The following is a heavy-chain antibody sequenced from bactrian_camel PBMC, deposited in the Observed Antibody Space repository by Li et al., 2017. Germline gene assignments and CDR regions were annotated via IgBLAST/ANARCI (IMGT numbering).Heavy chain of an antibody. D-gene: IGHD6*01. CDR3: VKDRGGNWYRGDFGY. J-gene: IGHJ6*01. V-gene: IGHV3S31*01. CDR1: GFTFSDYT. CDR2: VTHSGRYT. Sequence: VQLVESGGDFVQPGGSLRLSCAASGFTFSDYTMTWVRQAPGKGPEWVASVTHSGRYTYYPDSVKGRFTIARDNAKNTLYLQLNGLQTVDTATYYCVKDRGGNWYRGDFGYWGQGTQVTVS.